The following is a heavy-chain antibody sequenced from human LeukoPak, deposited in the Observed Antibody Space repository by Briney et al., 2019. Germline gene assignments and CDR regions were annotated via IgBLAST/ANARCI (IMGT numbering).Heavy chain of an antibody. CDR1: GGSINSYY. Sequence: SETLSLTCTVSGGSINSYYWNWIRQPPGKGLEWIGYIYYSGGTNYNPSLKSRVSIAVDTSKNQFSLKLSSVTAADTAVYYCARRAAAVGTYYMDVWGKGTTVTASS. CDR2: IYYSGGT. V-gene: IGHV4-59*01. D-gene: IGHD6-13*01. J-gene: IGHJ6*03. CDR3: ARRAAAVGTYYMDV.